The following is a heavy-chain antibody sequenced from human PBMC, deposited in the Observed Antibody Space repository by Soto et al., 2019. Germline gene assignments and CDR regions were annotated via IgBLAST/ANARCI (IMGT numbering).Heavy chain of an antibody. CDR3: VKGSRGEYYYYYNGVDV. CDR2: TASRAESYTT. CDR1: GFTFSDHF. Sequence: GGSLRLSCAASGFTFSDHFMDWVRQAPGKGLEWVGRTASRAESYTTGYAASVKGRFTISRDDSKNSLYLQMSSLRVEDTAVYYCVKGSRGEYYYYYNGVDVWGQGTTVTVSS. D-gene: IGHD3-10*01. V-gene: IGHV3-72*01. J-gene: IGHJ6*02.